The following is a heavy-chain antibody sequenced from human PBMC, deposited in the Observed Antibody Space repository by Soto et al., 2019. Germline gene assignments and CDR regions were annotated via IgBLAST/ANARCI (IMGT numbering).Heavy chain of an antibody. CDR3: AKGTEGCF. CDR1: GFTFSSYG. D-gene: IGHD3-10*02. Sequence: QVQLVESGGGVVQPGRSLRLSCAASGFTFSSYGMHWVRQAPGKGLEWVAVISYDESNKYYADSVKGRFTISRDNSKNTLYLQMNGLRAEDTAVYYCAKGTEGCFWGQGTMVTVSS. J-gene: IGHJ3*01. CDR2: ISYDESNK. V-gene: IGHV3-30*18.